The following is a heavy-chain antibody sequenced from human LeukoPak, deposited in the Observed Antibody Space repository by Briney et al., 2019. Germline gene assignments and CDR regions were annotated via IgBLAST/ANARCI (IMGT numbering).Heavy chain of an antibody. V-gene: IGHV1-2*02. CDR1: GYTFTGYY. CDR3: AKSTITVPAAGPDP. CDR2: INPNSGGT. J-gene: IGHJ5*02. Sequence: EASVKVSCKASGYTFTGYYMHWVRQAPGQGLEWMGWINPNSGGTNYAQKFQGRVTMTRDTSISTAYMELSRLRSDDTAVYYCAKSTITVPAAGPDPWGQGTLVTVSS. D-gene: IGHD2-2*01.